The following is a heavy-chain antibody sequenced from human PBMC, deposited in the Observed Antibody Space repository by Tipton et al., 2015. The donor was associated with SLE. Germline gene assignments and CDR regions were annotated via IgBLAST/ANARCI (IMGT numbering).Heavy chain of an antibody. Sequence: SLRLSCAASGFTFSRFAMHWVRQAPGKGLEYVSAIGNNGDSTYYANSVKGRFTISRDNSKKTLYLQMGSLTAEDMAVYYCARGRFVSSTQPDPVDYWGQGTLVTVSS. CDR3: ARGRFVSSTQPDPVDY. CDR1: GFTFSRFA. D-gene: IGHD2-2*01. V-gene: IGHV3-64*01. CDR2: IGNNGDST. J-gene: IGHJ4*02.